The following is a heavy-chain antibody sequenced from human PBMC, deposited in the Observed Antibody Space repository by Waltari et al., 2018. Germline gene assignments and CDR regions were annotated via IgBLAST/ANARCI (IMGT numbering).Heavy chain of an antibody. CDR1: GFTFSNAW. Sequence: SGFTFSNAWLSWVRQAPGKGLEWVGRIKSKTDGGTTDYAAPVKGRFTISRDDSKNTLYLQMNSLKTEDTAVYYCTTIVGATDDYWGQGTLVTVSS. V-gene: IGHV3-15*01. CDR2: IKSKTDGGTT. CDR3: TTIVGATDDY. D-gene: IGHD1-26*01. J-gene: IGHJ4*02.